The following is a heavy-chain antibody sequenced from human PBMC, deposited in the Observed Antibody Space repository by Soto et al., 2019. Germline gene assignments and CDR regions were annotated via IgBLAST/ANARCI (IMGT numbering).Heavy chain of an antibody. V-gene: IGHV1-8*01. Sequence: QVQLVQSGAEVKKPGASVKVSCKASGYTFTTYDINWVRQATGEGLEWMGWMNPNRGNTGHAQKLQGRVTLTSDTSICTAYMQLNSLRSEDTAVYYCAIRRYSSTWYYAFDYWGQGTLVTVSS. CDR3: AIRRYSSTWYYAFDY. CDR1: GYTFTTYD. J-gene: IGHJ4*02. CDR2: MNPNRGNT. D-gene: IGHD6-13*01.